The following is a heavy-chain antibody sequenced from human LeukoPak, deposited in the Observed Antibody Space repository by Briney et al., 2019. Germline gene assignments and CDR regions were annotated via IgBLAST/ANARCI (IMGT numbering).Heavy chain of an antibody. CDR2: IYSGGST. Sequence: GGSLRLSCAASEFSVGSNYMTWVRQAPGKGLEWVSLIYSGGSTYYADSVKGRFTISRDNSKNTLYLQMNSLRAEDTAVYYCARELVFGVVFDYWGQGTLVTVSS. CDR1: EFSVGSNY. D-gene: IGHD3-3*01. CDR3: ARELVFGVVFDY. V-gene: IGHV3-66*01. J-gene: IGHJ4*02.